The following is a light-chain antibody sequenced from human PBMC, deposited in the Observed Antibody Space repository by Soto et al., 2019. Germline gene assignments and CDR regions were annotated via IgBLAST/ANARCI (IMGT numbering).Light chain of an antibody. J-gene: IGKJ5*01. CDR1: QSVSSSY. Sequence: EIVMTQSPGILSVSPGERATLSSRASQSVSSSYLAWYQQNPGQAPRLLIYGASSRATGIPDRFSGSGSGTDFTLTISRLEPEDFAVYYCQQYDSSPPITFGQGTQLDIK. V-gene: IGKV3-20*01. CDR2: GAS. CDR3: QQYDSSPPIT.